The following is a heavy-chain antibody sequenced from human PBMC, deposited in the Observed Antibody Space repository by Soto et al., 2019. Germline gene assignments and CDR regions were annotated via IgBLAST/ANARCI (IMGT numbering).Heavy chain of an antibody. CDR2: ISPDGGST. D-gene: IGHD3-10*01. V-gene: IGHV1-46*01. CDR3: ARAARGGVIIVITSAQIDY. Sequence: QVQLVQSGAEVKKPGASVKVSCKASGYDFSDHYIHWVRQAPGQGLEWMGLISPDGGSTRYSQTFQARITVTRDTSTSTVYMELSSLRSEDTAVYYCARAARGGVIIVITSAQIDYWGQGTLVTVSS. CDR1: GYDFSDHY. J-gene: IGHJ4*02.